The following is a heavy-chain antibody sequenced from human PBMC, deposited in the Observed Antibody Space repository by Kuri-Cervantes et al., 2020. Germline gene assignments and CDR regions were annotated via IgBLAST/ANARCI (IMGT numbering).Heavy chain of an antibody. J-gene: IGHJ4*02. V-gene: IGHV3-30*07. Sequence: GESLKISCAASRFSLSSYAMHWVRQAPGKGLEWLTAISFDGSGQLYAGSVKGRFTVSRDNSENTLYLQMNSLRAEDTAVYYCAKDPDGDNLDYWGQGTLVTVSS. D-gene: IGHD4-17*01. CDR1: RFSLSSYA. CDR2: ISFDGSGQ. CDR3: AKDPDGDNLDY.